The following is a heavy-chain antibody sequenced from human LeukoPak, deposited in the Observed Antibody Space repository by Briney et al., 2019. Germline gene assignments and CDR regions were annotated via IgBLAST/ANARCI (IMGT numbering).Heavy chain of an antibody. J-gene: IGHJ6*03. D-gene: IGHD3-16*01. CDR2: IYHSGNI. CDR1: GGSISSLNW. V-gene: IGHV4-4*02. Sequence: GSLSLTCVVSGGSISSLNWWTWVRQPPGKGLEWIGEIYHSGNINSNPSLTSRVTISLDESKNQFSLKVTSVTAADTAVYYCAGGHRHFYSYYFMDVWGKGTTVTVSS. CDR3: AGGHRHFYSYYFMDV.